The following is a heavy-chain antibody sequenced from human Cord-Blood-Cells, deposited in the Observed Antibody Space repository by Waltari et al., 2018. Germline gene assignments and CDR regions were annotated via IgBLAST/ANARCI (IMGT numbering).Heavy chain of an antibody. CDR2: INHSAST. CDR1: GGSFSGYY. Sequence: QVQLQQWGAGLLKPSETLSLTCAVYGGSFSGYYLSWIRQPPGKGLEWIGEINHSASTNYNPSLKSRVTISVDTSKNQFSLKLSSVTAADTAVYYCRGHYGSGLDYWGQGTLVTVSS. CDR3: RGHYGSGLDY. D-gene: IGHD3-10*01. V-gene: IGHV4-34*01. J-gene: IGHJ4*02.